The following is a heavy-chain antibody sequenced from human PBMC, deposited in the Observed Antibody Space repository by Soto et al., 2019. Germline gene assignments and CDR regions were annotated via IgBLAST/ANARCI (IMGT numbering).Heavy chain of an antibody. CDR1: GYTFTNYA. J-gene: IGHJ4*02. CDR3: ARSPSLFTDY. V-gene: IGHV1-3*05. D-gene: IGHD2-2*01. CDR2: INAGNGNT. Sequence: QVQLVQSGAEEKKPGASVKVSCKASGYTFTNYAMHWVRQAPGQRLEWMGWINAGNGNTKYSQKFQGRVTITRDTSASTAYMELSSLRYEDTAVYDCARSPSLFTDYWGQGTLVTVSS.